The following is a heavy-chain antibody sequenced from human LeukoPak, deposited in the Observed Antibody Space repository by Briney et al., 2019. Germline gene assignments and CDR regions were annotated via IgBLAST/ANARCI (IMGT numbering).Heavy chain of an antibody. V-gene: IGHV4-4*07. CDR3: ARDVGYYYDSSDYPSNAFHI. CDR2: VYPSGST. J-gene: IGHJ3*02. CDR1: GGSFSGYY. D-gene: IGHD3-22*01. Sequence: PSETLSLTCAVYGGSFSGYYWSWIRQPAGKGLEWIGRVYPSGSTTYNPSLKSRVTISVDTSKNQFSLKLSSVTAADTAVYYCARDVGYYYDSSDYPSNAFHIWGQGTMVTVSS.